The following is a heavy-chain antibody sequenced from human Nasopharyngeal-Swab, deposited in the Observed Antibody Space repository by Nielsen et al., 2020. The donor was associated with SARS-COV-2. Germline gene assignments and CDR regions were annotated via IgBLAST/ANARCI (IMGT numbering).Heavy chain of an antibody. D-gene: IGHD5/OR15-5a*01. CDR3: ARFGVFDAFDN. V-gene: IGHV4-31*02. J-gene: IGHJ3*02. Sequence: WIRQPPGKGLEWIGYINYSGCTYYNPSLKSRVTISVDTSKNEFSLKLTPVTAADTAVFYCARFGVFDAFDNWGQGTMVTVSS. CDR2: INYSGCT.